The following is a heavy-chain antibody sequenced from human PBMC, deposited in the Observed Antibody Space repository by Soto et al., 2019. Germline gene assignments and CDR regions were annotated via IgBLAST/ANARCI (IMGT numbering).Heavy chain of an antibody. CDR1: GFTFSSYA. J-gene: IGHJ4*02. D-gene: IGHD2-8*01. CDR2: ISGSGGST. Sequence: GGSLRLSCAASGFTFSSYAMSWVRQAPGRGLEWVSAISGSGGSTYYADSVKGRFTISRDNSKNTLYLQMNSLRAEDTAVYYCAKDDCTNGVCYIDYWGQGTLVTVSS. CDR3: AKDDCTNGVCYIDY. V-gene: IGHV3-23*01.